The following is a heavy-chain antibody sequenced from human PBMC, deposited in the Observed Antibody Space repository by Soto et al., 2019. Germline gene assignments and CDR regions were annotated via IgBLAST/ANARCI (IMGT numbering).Heavy chain of an antibody. Sequence: ASVKVSCKASGDTFTSYAISWVRQAPGQGLEWVGGIIPINGTADYAQKFQGRVTITADESTSTAYMELSSLRSEDTAVYYCARHWAASGPFDYWGKGTLVTVSS. V-gene: IGHV1-69*13. CDR3: ARHWAASGPFDY. J-gene: IGHJ4*02. CDR1: GDTFTSYA. D-gene: IGHD6-13*01. CDR2: IIPINGTA.